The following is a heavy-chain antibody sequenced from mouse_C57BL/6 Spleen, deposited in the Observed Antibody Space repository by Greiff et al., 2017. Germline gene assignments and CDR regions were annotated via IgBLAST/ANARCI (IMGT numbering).Heavy chain of an antibody. D-gene: IGHD2-2*01. CDR1: GYTFTDYY. CDR3: ARRGFMVTTGYFDY. CDR2: INPNNGGT. Sequence: VQLQQSGPELVKPGASVKISCKASGYTFTDYYMNWVKQSHGKSLEWIGDINPNNGGTSYNQKFKGKATLTVDKSSSTAYMELRSLTSEDSAVYYCARRGFMVTTGYFDYWGQGTTLTVSS. V-gene: IGHV1-26*01. J-gene: IGHJ2*01.